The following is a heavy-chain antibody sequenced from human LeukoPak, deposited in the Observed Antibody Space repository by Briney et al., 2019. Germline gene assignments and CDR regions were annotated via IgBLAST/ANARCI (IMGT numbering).Heavy chain of an antibody. V-gene: IGHV4-59*01. J-gene: IGHJ3*02. CDR2: IYYSGST. CDR1: GSSISSYY. D-gene: IGHD1-1*01. CDR3: ASQLTNDAFDI. Sequence: SGTLCLTCTVSGSSISSYYWSWIRQPPGKGLEWIGYIYYSGSTNYNPSLKSRVTISVDTSKNQFSLKLSSVTAADTAVYYCASQLTNDAFDIWGQGTMATVSS.